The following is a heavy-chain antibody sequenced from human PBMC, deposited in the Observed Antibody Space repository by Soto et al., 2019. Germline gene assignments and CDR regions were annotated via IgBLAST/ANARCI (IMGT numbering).Heavy chain of an antibody. CDR2: ISAYNGNT. CDR1: GYTFTSYG. Sequence: ASVKVSCKASGYTFTSYGISWVRQAPGQGLEWMGWISAYNGNTNYAQKLQGRVTMTTDTSTSTAYMELRSLRSDDTAVYYYERDGLLVYFSGGSCYSRVLIGAFDIWGQGTMVTVSS. V-gene: IGHV1-18*01. CDR3: ERDGLLVYFSGGSCYSRVLIGAFDI. J-gene: IGHJ3*02. D-gene: IGHD2-15*01.